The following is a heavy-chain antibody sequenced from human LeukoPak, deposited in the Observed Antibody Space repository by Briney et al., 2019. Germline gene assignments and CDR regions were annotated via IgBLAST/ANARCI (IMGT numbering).Heavy chain of an antibody. J-gene: IGHJ6*03. CDR3: ARTTEGGYTYDYFYYYYMDV. Sequence: SETLSLTCTVSGGSISSYCWSWIRHPPGKGLEWMGYIYYSGSTSYNPSLTSRVTISVATSKNQFSLKLSSLTAPDTGAYYCARTTEGGYTYDYFYYYYMDVWGKGTTVTISS. CDR2: IYYSGST. D-gene: IGHD5-18*01. CDR1: GGSISSYC. V-gene: IGHV4-59*01.